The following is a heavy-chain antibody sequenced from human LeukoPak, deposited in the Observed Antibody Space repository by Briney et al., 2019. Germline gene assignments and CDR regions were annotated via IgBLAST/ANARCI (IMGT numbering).Heavy chain of an antibody. Sequence: PSETLSLTCTVSGGSISSYYWSWIRQPAGKGLEWIGRIYTSGSTNYNPSLKSRVTMPVDTSKNQFSLKLSSVTAADTAVYYCARIPFYDSSGYYNGRYYYYGMDVWGQGTTVTVSS. J-gene: IGHJ6*02. CDR1: GGSISSYY. D-gene: IGHD3-22*01. CDR3: ARIPFYDSSGYYNGRYYYYGMDV. V-gene: IGHV4-4*07. CDR2: IYTSGST.